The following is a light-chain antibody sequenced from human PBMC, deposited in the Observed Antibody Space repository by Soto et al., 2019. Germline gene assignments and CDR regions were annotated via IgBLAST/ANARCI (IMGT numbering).Light chain of an antibody. CDR1: PNLSTRH. Sequence: SLDPREGVDVSCRATPNLSTRHLAWYQQRPGQAPRLLINGASNRATGIPDTFSGSESGSDCSLTISSQAPEGFARYSGQLYGSACRSKVGQGTRLEIK. J-gene: IGKJ5*01. V-gene: IGKV3-20*01. CDR3: QLYGSACRSK. CDR2: GAS.